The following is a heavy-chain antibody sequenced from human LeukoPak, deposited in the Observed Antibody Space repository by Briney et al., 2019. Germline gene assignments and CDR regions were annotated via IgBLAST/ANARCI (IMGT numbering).Heavy chain of an antibody. CDR2: IWYDGSNK. D-gene: IGHD1-26*01. J-gene: IGHJ4*02. CDR3: AKETRGSYSDY. CDR1: GFTFSSYG. Sequence: PGRSLRLSCAASGFTFSSYGMHWVRQAPGKGLEWVAVIWYDGSNKYYADSVKGRFTISRDNSKNTVYLQMNSLRAEDTAVYYCAKETRGSYSDYWGQGTLVTVSS. V-gene: IGHV3-33*06.